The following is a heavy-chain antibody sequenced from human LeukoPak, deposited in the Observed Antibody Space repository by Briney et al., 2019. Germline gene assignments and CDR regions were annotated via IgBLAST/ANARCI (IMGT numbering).Heavy chain of an antibody. CDR3: ATDLENLAVAGLPKGY. CDR1: GYTLTELS. J-gene: IGHJ4*02. V-gene: IGHV1-24*01. D-gene: IGHD6-19*01. Sequence: GASVKVSCKVSGYTLTELSMHWVRQAAGKGREWLGGFDPEDGETIYAQKFQGRITMTEDTSTDTAYMELSSLRSEDTAVYYCATDLENLAVAGLPKGYWGQGTLVTVSS. CDR2: FDPEDGET.